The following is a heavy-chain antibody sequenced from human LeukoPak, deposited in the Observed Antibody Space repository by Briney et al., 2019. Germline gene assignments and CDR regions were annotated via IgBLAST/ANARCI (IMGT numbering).Heavy chain of an antibody. D-gene: IGHD2-2*01. J-gene: IGHJ4*02. CDR1: GFTFSNYA. V-gene: IGHV3-30-3*01. CDR3: ARSRYCNTISCRRENDY. Sequence: GRSLRLSCAASGFTFSNYAMHWVRQAPGKGLEWVAVISYDGSNKYYADSVKGRFTISRDNSKNTLYLQVNSLRAEDTALYYCARSRYCNTISCRRENDYWGQGTLVTVSS. CDR2: ISYDGSNK.